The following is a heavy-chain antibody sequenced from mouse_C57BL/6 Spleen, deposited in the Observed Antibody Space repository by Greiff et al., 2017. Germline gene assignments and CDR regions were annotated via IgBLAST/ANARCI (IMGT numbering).Heavy chain of an antibody. V-gene: IGHV14-1*01. D-gene: IGHD1-1*01. Sequence: EVQLQQSGAELVRPGASVKLSCTASGFNIKDYYMHWVKQRPEQGLEWIGRIDPEDGDTEYAPKFQGKATMTADTSSNTAYLQLSSLTSEDTAVYYCTILITTVVAYYFDYWGQGTTLTVSS. CDR3: TILITTVVAYYFDY. CDR2: IDPEDGDT. CDR1: GFNIKDYY. J-gene: IGHJ2*01.